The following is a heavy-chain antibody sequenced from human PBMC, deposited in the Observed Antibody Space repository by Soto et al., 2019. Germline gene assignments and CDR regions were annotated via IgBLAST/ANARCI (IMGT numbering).Heavy chain of an antibody. CDR1: GYTFTAYY. Sequence: QVQLVQSGAEVKKPGASVKVSCKASGYTFTAYYMHWVRQAPGQGLEWMGWINPNSGGTNYAQKFQGRVTMTRDTSIRTADMELSRLRSDDTAVYYCARVMAARPGGMDVWGQGTTVTVSS. CDR2: INPNSGGT. J-gene: IGHJ6*02. D-gene: IGHD2-8*01. V-gene: IGHV1-2*02. CDR3: ARVMAARPGGMDV.